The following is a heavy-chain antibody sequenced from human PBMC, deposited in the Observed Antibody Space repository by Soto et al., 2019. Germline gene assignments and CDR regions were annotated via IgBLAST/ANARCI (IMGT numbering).Heavy chain of an antibody. CDR1: GFTFSSYA. Sequence: PGGSLRLSCAASGFTFSSYAMSWVRQAPGKGLEWVSAISGSGGSTYYADSVKGRFTISRDNSKNTLYLQMNSLRAEDTAVYYCAKEGDYDFWSGYYGVDYWGQGTLVTVSS. D-gene: IGHD3-3*01. CDR3: AKEGDYDFWSGYYGVDY. J-gene: IGHJ4*02. CDR2: ISGSGGST. V-gene: IGHV3-23*01.